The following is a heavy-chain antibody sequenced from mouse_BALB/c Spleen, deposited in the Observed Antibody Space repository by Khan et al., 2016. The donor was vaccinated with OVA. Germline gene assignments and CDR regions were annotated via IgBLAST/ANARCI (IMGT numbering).Heavy chain of an antibody. Sequence: EVELVEPGGGLVRPGGSLKLSCAASGFSFSSYSMSWVRQTPEKRLGWVATISSGGSYPYYPDSVKGRFTISRDNAKNTLYLQMRSLKSEDTAMYYCTRHRGYDGSNPYFDYWGQGTTLTVSS. CDR2: ISSGGSYP. CDR1: GFSFSSYS. J-gene: IGHJ2*01. D-gene: IGHD1-1*01. CDR3: TRHRGYDGSNPYFDY. V-gene: IGHV5-6-4*01.